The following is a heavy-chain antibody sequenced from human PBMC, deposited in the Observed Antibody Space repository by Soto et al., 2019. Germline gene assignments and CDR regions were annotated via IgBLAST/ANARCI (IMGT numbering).Heavy chain of an antibody. D-gene: IGHD3-10*01. V-gene: IGHV4-4*02. Sequence: PSETRWRTCAVSAGTISSSNLWSWVRNPPGKGLQSIPELSHSGSTNYTPSPKSRVTISVDKSKSQFSLNLRCVTAADTAVYYCARVSAGSRKPGPFQHWGQGTLVTSSS. J-gene: IGHJ1*01. CDR1: AGTISSSNL. CDR3: ARVSAGSRKPGPFQH. CDR2: LSHSGST.